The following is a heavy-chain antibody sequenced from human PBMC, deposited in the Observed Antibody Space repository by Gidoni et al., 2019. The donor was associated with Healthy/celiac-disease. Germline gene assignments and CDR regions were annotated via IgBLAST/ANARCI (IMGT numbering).Heavy chain of an antibody. J-gene: IGHJ4*02. CDR2: ISSSSSYI. V-gene: IGHV3-21*01. CDR1: GFTFSSYS. CDR3: AREGCSGGSCYYYFDY. D-gene: IGHD2-15*01. Sequence: EVQLVESGGGLVQPGGSLRLSCAASGFTFSSYSMNWVRQAPGKGLEWVSSISSSSSYIYYADSVKGRFTISRDNAKNSLYLQMNSLRAEDTAVYYWAREGCSGGSCYYYFDYWGQGTLVTVSS.